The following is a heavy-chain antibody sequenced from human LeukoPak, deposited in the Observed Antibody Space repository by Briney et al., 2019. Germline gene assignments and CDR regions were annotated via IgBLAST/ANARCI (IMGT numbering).Heavy chain of an antibody. CDR3: ARSLVVVFWFDP. CDR2: FNPNSGGT. CDR1: GYTFTGYY. D-gene: IGHD2-2*01. V-gene: IGHV1-2*02. J-gene: IGHJ5*02. Sequence: ASVKVSCKASGYTFTGYYMHWVRQAPGQGLEWMGWFNPNSGGTNYAQKFQGRVTMTRDTSISTAYMELSRLRSDDTAVYYCARSLVVVFWFDPWGQGTLVTVSS.